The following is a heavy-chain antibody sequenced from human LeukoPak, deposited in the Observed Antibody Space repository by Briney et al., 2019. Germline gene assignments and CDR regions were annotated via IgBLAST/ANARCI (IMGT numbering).Heavy chain of an antibody. Sequence: ASVKVSCKASGYTFSNYGISWVRQAPGQGLEWVGWIRGDNGNTNYAQKLQGRVTMTTDTSTSTAYMELRGLRSDDTAVYYCARDSRVKVATITPSDYWGQGTLVTVSS. V-gene: IGHV1-18*01. CDR3: ARDSRVKVATITPSDY. CDR2: IRGDNGNT. CDR1: GYTFSNYG. D-gene: IGHD5-12*01. J-gene: IGHJ4*02.